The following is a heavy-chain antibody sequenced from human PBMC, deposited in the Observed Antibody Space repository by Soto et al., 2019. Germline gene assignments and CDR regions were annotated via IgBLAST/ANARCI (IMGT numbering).Heavy chain of an antibody. CDR2: ISGSGGST. CDR3: AKGVVPAAMFNYYYMDV. J-gene: IGHJ6*03. V-gene: IGHV3-23*01. CDR1: GFTFSSYA. D-gene: IGHD2-2*01. Sequence: EVQLLESGGGLVQPGGSLRLSCAASGFTFSSYAMSWVRQAPGKGLEWVSAISGSGGSTYYADSVKGRFTISRDNSKNTLYLQMNSLRAEDTDVYYCAKGVVPAAMFNYYYMDVWGKGTTVTVSS.